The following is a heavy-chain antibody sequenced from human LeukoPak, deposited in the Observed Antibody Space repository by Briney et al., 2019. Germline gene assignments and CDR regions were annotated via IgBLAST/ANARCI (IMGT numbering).Heavy chain of an antibody. CDR3: ARGGVSWGVATISGY. V-gene: IGHV1-2*02. D-gene: IGHD5-12*01. CDR1: GYTFTGYY. Sequence: ASVKVSCKASGYTFTGYYMHWVRHAPGQGLEWMGWINPNSGGTNYAQRFQGRVTMTRDTSISTAYMELSRLRSDDTVVYYCARGGVSWGVATISGYWGQGTLVTVSS. J-gene: IGHJ4*02. CDR2: INPNSGGT.